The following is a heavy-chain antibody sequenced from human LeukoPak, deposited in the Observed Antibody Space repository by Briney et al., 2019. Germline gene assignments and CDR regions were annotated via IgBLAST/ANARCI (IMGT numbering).Heavy chain of an antibody. Sequence: KTSETLSLTCNVSGASVSSGSYYWSWIRQPPGKGLEWIGYIYHSGSTYYNPSLKSRVTISVDRPKNQFSLKLSSVTAADTAVYYCARVVGPTTHYYGSPGRFFDYWGQGTLVTVSS. J-gene: IGHJ4*02. CDR1: GASVSSGSYY. CDR2: IYHSGST. CDR3: ARVVGPTTHYYGSPGRFFDY. V-gene: IGHV4-30-2*01. D-gene: IGHD3-10*01.